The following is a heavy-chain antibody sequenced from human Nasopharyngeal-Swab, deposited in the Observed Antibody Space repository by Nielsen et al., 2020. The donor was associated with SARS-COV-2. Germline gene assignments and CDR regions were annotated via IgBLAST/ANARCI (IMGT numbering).Heavy chain of an antibody. CDR2: ISGSGGST. D-gene: IGHD5-18*01. CDR1: GFTFSSYA. V-gene: IGHV3-23*01. J-gene: IGHJ4*02. Sequence: GESLKISCAASGFTFSSYAMSWVRQAPGKGLEWVSAISGSGGSTYYADSVKGRFTTSRDNSKNTLYLQMNSLRAEDTAVYYCANTGGYSLGFDYWGQGTLVTVSS. CDR3: ANTGGYSLGFDY.